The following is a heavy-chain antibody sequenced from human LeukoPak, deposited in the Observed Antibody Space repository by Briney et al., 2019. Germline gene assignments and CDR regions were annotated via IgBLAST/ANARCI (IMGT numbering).Heavy chain of an antibody. J-gene: IGHJ4*02. D-gene: IGHD3/OR15-3a*01. Sequence: ASVKVSCKASGYTFTGYYMHWVRQAPGQGLEWMGWINPNSGGTNYAQKFQGRVTMTRDTSISTAYMELSRLRSDDTAVYYCARGTGRKEYYFDYWGQGTLVTVSS. CDR1: GYTFTGYY. V-gene: IGHV1-2*02. CDR2: INPNSGGT. CDR3: ARGTGRKEYYFDY.